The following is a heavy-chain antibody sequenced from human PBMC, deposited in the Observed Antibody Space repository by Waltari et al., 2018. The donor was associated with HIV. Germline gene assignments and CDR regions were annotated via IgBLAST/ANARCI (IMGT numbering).Heavy chain of an antibody. CDR1: GLTSTSYS. Sequence: EVQLVESGGGLVKPGGSLRLSCVASGLTSTSYSMNWLSQAPGKGLEWVSSISSSSSYIYYADSVKGRFTISRDNAKNSLYLQMNSLRAEDTAVYYCARDPSITIFGVVMDVWGQGTTVTVSS. CDR3: ARDPSITIFGVVMDV. CDR2: ISSSSSYI. D-gene: IGHD3-3*01. V-gene: IGHV3-21*01. J-gene: IGHJ6*02.